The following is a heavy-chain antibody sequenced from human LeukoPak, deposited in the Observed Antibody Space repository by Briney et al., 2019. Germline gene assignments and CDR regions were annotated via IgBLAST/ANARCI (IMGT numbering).Heavy chain of an antibody. V-gene: IGHV3-30-3*01. D-gene: IGHD1-26*01. CDR1: GFTFSSYA. J-gene: IGHJ3*02. CDR2: ISYDGSNK. CDR3: ARDGVGWEQHPMNAFDI. Sequence: GGSLRLSCAASGFTFSSYAMHWVRQAPGKGLEWVAVISYDGSNKYYADSVKGRFTISRDNSKNTLYLQMNSLRAEDTAVYYCARDGVGWEQHPMNAFDIWGQGTVVTVSS.